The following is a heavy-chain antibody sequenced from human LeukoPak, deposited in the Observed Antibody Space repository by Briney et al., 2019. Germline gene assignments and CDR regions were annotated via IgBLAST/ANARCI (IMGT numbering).Heavy chain of an antibody. J-gene: IGHJ4*02. D-gene: IGHD6-6*01. CDR1: GFTFSSYA. CDR3: ARGSTLWSRARTRHYFDY. V-gene: IGHV3-23*01. Sequence: GGSLRLSCAASGFTFSSYAMSWVRQAPGKGLEWVSAFSGSGGDTYYADSVKGRFTISRDNSKNTLYLQMNSLRAEDTAVYYCARGSTLWSRARTRHYFDYWGQGTLVTVSS. CDR2: FSGSGGDT.